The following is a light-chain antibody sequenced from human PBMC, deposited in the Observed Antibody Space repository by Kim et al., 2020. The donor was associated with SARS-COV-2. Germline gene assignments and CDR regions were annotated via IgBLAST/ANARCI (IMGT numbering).Light chain of an antibody. CDR3: MQGTHWPYT. CDR1: QGLAYGDGNTY. Sequence: QPAPISCRSSQGLAYGDGNTYLNWFHQRPGQSPRRLIYQVSKRDSGVPDRFSGSGSGTDFTLIINRVEAEDVGVYYCMQGTHWPYTFGQGTKLEI. J-gene: IGKJ2*01. CDR2: QVS. V-gene: IGKV2-30*01.